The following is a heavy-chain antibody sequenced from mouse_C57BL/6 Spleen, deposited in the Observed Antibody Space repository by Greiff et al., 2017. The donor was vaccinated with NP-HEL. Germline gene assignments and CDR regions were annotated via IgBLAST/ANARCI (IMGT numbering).Heavy chain of an antibody. J-gene: IGHJ4*01. CDR1: GFSFNTYA. Sequence: EVQLVESGGGLVQPKGSLKLSCAASGFSFNTYAMNWVRQAPGKGVEWVARIRSKSNNYATYYAESVKDRFTITRDDSESMLYLQMNNSKTEDTAMYYCVRAGLDYWGQGTSVTVSS. CDR3: VRAGLDY. D-gene: IGHD2-4*01. V-gene: IGHV10-1*01. CDR2: IRSKSNNYAT.